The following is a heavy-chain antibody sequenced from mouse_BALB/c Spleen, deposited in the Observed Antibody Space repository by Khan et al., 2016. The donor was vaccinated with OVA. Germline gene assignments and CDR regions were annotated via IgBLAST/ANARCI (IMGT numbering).Heavy chain of an antibody. CDR2: IWSDGST. J-gene: IGHJ4*01. V-gene: IGHV2-6*02. CDR1: GFSLTSYG. CDR3: ARWFDGYSSLYAMDY. Sequence: QVQLQQSGPGLVAPSQSLSITCTVSGFSLTSYGVHWVRQPPGKGLEWLVVIWSDGSTNYNSVLKSRLSISKDNSKSQVFLKMNSLQTDDTAIYYCARWFDGYSSLYAMDYWGQGTSVTGSS. D-gene: IGHD2-3*01.